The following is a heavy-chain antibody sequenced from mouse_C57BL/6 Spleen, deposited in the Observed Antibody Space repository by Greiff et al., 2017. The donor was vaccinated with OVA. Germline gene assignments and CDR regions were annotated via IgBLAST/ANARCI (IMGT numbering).Heavy chain of an antibody. V-gene: IGHV1-81*01. CDR1: GYTFTSYG. CDR2: IYPRSGNT. Sequence: QVQLQQSGAELARPGASVKLSCKASGYTFTSYGISWVKQRTGQGLEWIGEIYPRSGNTYYNEKFKGKATLTADKSSSTAYMELRSLTSEDSAVYFCARKDYSNYDGYWGQGTTLTVSS. CDR3: ARKDYSNYDGY. D-gene: IGHD2-5*01. J-gene: IGHJ2*01.